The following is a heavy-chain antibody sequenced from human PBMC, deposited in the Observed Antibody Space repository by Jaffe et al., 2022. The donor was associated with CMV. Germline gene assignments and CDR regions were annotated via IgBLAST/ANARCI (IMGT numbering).Heavy chain of an antibody. CDR2: ISAYNGNT. CDR3: ARVPWIAVAVQGLLSHDY. Sequence: QVQLVQSGAEVKKPGASVKVSCKASGYTFTSYGISWVRQAPGQGLEWMGWISAYNGNTNYAQKLQGRVTMTTDTSTSTAYMELRSLRSDDTAVYYCARVPWIAVAVQGLLSHDYWGQGTLVTVSS. D-gene: IGHD6-19*01. V-gene: IGHV1-18*01. CDR1: GYTFTSYG. J-gene: IGHJ4*02.